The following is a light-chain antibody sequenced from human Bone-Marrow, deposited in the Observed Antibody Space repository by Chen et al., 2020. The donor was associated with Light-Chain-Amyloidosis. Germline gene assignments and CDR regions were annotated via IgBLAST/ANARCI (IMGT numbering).Light chain of an antibody. Sequence: NLMRTQPHSVSESPGKTVIISCTRSSGSIATNYGQGYQQRPGSSPTTVIYEDDQRPSGVPDRFSGSIDSASNSASLTSSGLKTEDEADYYCQSYQGSSQVVFGGGTKLTVL. CDR2: EDD. V-gene: IGLV6-57*01. CDR1: SGSIATNY. J-gene: IGLJ3*02. CDR3: QSYQGSSQVV.